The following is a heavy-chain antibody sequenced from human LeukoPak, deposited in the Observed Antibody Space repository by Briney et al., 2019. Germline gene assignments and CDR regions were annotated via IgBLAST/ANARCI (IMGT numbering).Heavy chain of an antibody. V-gene: IGHV3-48*03. CDR1: GFTFSSYE. Sequence: TGGSLRLSCAASGFTFSSYEMNWVRQAPGKGLEWVSYISSSGSTIYYADSVKGRFTISRDNSKNTLDLQMKSLRAEDTAVYYCARRLEYSGSKGVFDYWGQGSLVTVSS. D-gene: IGHD1-26*01. CDR2: ISSSGSTI. CDR3: ARRLEYSGSKGVFDY. J-gene: IGHJ4*02.